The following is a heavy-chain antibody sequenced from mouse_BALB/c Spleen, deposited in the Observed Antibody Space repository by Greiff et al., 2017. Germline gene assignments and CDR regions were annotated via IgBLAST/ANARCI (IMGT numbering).Heavy chain of an antibody. Sequence: EVQGVESGPGLVAPSQSLSITCTVSGFSLTSYGVHWVRQPPGKRLEWIAASRNKANDYTTEYSASVKGRFIVSRDTSQSILYLQMNALRAEDTAIYYCARDAYWGQGTTLTVSS. CDR3: ARDAY. V-gene: IGHV7-1*02. CDR1: GFSLTSYG. J-gene: IGHJ2*01. CDR2: SRNKANDYTT.